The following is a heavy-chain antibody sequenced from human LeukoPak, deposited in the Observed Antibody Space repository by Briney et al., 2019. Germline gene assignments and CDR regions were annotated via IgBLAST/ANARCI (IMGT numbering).Heavy chain of an antibody. CDR2: IYYSGST. V-gene: IGHV4-31*03. Sequence: SETLSLTCTVSGGSISSGGYYWSWIRQHPGKGLEWIGYIYYSGSTYYNPSLKSRVTISVDTSKNQFSLKLSSVTAADTAVYYCAGDVAARNYDPWYFDLWGRGTPVTVSS. CDR1: GGSISSGGYY. D-gene: IGHD1-7*01. J-gene: IGHJ2*01. CDR3: AGDVAARNYDPWYFDL.